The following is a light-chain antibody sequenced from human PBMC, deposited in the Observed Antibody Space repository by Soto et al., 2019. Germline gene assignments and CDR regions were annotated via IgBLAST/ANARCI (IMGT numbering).Light chain of an antibody. CDR1: QSISTW. CDR2: KAS. V-gene: IGKV1-5*03. CDR3: QQYNDSFPYT. J-gene: IGKJ2*01. Sequence: DIQLTQSPSTLSASIGDRVTITCRASQSISTWLAWYQQKPGTAPKLLIYKASTLEGGVPSRFSGSRSGTEFTLTVSSLQPDDFATYYCQQYNDSFPYTFGQGTRLDI.